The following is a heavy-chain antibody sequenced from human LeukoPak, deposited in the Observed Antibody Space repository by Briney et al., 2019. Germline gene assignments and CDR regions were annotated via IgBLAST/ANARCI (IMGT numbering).Heavy chain of an antibody. CDR2: INSDGSWT. J-gene: IGHJ3*02. CDR1: GFAFRKYW. V-gene: IGHV3-74*01. D-gene: IGHD2-21*02. Sequence: QPGGSLRLSCAASGFAFRKYWMHWVRQAPGKGLVWVSRINSDGSWTSYADSVKGRFTISRDNAKNTVYLQMNSLRAEDTAVYYCASLVVPEDRAFDIRGQATMATVSS. CDR3: ASLVVPEDRAFDI.